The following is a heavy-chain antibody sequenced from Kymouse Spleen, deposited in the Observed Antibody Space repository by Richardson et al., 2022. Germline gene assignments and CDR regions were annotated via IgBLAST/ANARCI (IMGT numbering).Heavy chain of an antibody. CDR3: ARDREVRGVIIGAFDI. V-gene: IGHV4-31*03. J-gene: IGHJ3*02. D-gene: IGHD3-10*01. CDR1: GGSISSGGYY. Sequence: QVQLQESGPGLVKPSQTLSLTCTVSGGSISSGGYYWSWIRQHPGKGLEWIGYIYYSGSTYYNPSLKSRVTISVDTSKNQFSLKLSSVTAADTAVYYCARDREVRGVIIGAFDIWGQGTMVTVSS. CDR2: IYYSGST.